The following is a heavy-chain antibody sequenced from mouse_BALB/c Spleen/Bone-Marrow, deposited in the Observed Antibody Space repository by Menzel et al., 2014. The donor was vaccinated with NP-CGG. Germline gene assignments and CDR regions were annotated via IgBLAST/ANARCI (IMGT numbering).Heavy chain of an antibody. D-gene: IGHD2-1*01. J-gene: IGHJ3*01. V-gene: IGHV1-20*02. CDR2: INPYNGDT. CDR3: ARGGNYQAWFAY. CDR1: GYSFTGYF. Sequence: EVQLQQSGPELVKPGASVKISCKASGYSFTGYFMNWVMQSHGKSLEWIGRINPYNGDTFYNQKFKGKATLTVDKSSSTAPMELRSLASEDSAVYYCARGGNYQAWFAYWGQGTLVTVSA.